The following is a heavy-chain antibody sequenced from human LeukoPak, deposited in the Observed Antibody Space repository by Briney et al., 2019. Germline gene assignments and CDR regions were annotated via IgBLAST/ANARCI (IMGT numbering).Heavy chain of an antibody. CDR3: ARCTTGRTFGSLREIKRSREIDY. CDR1: GFTFSSYS. V-gene: IGHV3-21*01. D-gene: IGHD1-1*01. J-gene: IGHJ4*02. CDR2: ISSSSSNI. Sequence: GGSLRLSCAASGFTFSSYSMNWVRQAPGKGLERVSSISSSSSNIYYADSVKGRFTISRDNAKNSLYLQMNSLRVEDTAVYYCARCTTGRTFGSLREIKRSREIDYWGQGTLVTVSS.